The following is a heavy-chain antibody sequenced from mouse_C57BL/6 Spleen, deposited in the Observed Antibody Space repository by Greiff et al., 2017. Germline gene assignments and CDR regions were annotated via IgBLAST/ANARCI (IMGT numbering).Heavy chain of an antibody. CDR1: GYAFRSSW. Sequence: LQESGAELVKPGASVKISCKASGYAFRSSWMNWVKQRPGKGLEWIGQIYPGDGDTNYNGKFKGKATLTADKSSSTAYMQLSSLTSEDSAVYFCASTTVVGGFDYWGQGTTLTVSS. CDR2: IYPGDGDT. D-gene: IGHD1-1*01. V-gene: IGHV1-80*01. J-gene: IGHJ2*01. CDR3: ASTTVVGGFDY.